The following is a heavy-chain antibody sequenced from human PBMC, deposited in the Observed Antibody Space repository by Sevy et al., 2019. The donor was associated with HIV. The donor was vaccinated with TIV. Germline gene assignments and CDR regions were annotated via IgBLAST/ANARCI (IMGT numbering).Heavy chain of an antibody. J-gene: IGHJ4*01. CDR2: FNPNNGDS. CDR1: GFTFTDYY. D-gene: IGHD1-26*01. CDR3: TRDDIYTHPWEFDW. V-gene: IGHV1-2*02. Sequence: ASVKVSCKASGFTFTDYYMHWVRQAPGQGLEWMGWFNPNNGDSRSAQKFQGRVTLTGDMSISTAYMELTRLGSDDPAIYFCTRDDIYTHPWEFDWWGHGALVTVSS.